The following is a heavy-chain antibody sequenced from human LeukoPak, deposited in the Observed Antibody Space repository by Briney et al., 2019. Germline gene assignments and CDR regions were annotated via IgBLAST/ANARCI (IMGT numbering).Heavy chain of an antibody. J-gene: IGHJ4*02. D-gene: IGHD5-18*01. CDR1: GFTFSDYY. CDR2: ISSGGSSI. CDR3: ARTRYSYGYYFDY. Sequence: GGSLRLSCAASGFTFSDYYMSWVRQSPGKGLEWVSYISSGGSSIHYADSVKGRFTISRDNAKISLYLQMNSLRAEDTAVYYCARTRYSYGYYFDYWGLETLVTVSS. V-gene: IGHV3-11*01.